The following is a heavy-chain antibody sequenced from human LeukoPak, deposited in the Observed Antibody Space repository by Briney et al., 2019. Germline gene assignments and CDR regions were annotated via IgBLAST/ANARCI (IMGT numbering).Heavy chain of an antibody. V-gene: IGHV4-34*01. CDR1: GGSFSGYY. J-gene: IGHJ4*02. CDR2: TNHSGST. CDR3: ASRAYCGGDCSGVFDY. Sequence: SETLSLTCAVYGGSFSGYYWSWIRQPPGKGLEWIGETNHSGSTNYNPSLKSRVTISVDTSKNQFSLKLSSVTAADTAVYYCASRAYCGGDCSGVFDYWGQGTLVTVSS. D-gene: IGHD2-21*02.